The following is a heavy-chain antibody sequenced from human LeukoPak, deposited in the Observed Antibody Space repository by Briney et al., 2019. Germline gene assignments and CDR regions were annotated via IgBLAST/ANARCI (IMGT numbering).Heavy chain of an antibody. CDR3: ARDGYYYDSSGYLSGGYYYYYYMDV. J-gene: IGHJ6*03. CDR1: GFTFSSYG. V-gene: IGHV3-33*01. D-gene: IGHD3-22*01. Sequence: GRSLRLSCAASGFTFSSYGMHWVRQAPGKGLEWVAVIWYDGSNKYYADSVKGRSTISRDNSKNTLYLQMNSLRAEDTAVYYCARDGYYYDSSGYLSGGYYYYYYMDVWGKGTTVTVSS. CDR2: IWYDGSNK.